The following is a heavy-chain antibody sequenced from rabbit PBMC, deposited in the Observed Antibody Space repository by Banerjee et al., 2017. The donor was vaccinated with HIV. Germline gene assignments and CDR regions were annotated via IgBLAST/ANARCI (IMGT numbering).Heavy chain of an antibody. J-gene: IGHJ6*01. CDR2: IDVGGSDST. V-gene: IGHV1S40*01. Sequence: QSLEESGGDLVKPGASLTLSCKASGFSFSGDWMWMCWVRQAPGKGLEWIACIDVGGSDSTYYASWAKGRFTISTTSSTTVTLQMTSLTVADTATYFCTRDLKLWGPGTLVTVS. CDR1: GFSFSGDWMW. D-gene: IGHD5-1*01. CDR3: TRDLKL.